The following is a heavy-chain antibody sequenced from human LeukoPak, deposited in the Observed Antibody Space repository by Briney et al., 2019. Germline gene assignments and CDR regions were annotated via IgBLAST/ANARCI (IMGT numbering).Heavy chain of an antibody. Sequence: TGGSLTLSCAASGFTFSDYAMSWVRQAPGKGLEWVSTASYYVGKQYHADSVKGRFTISRDNSENTVSLQLNSPRAEDTAVYYCARLSGTSGTTSRVLHFWGQGALVTVAS. CDR3: ARLSGTSGTTSRVLHF. CDR2: ASYYVGKQ. D-gene: IGHD1-1*01. V-gene: IGHV3-23*01. CDR1: GFTFSDYA. J-gene: IGHJ4*02.